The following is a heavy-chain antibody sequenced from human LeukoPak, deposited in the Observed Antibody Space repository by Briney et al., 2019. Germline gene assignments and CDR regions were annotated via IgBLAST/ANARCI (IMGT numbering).Heavy chain of an antibody. CDR1: GYSFKDFY. Sequence: ASVTVSFKASGYSFKDFYMSWVRQAPGQGLEWMGWNNPRNGDRAYAQKFQGRVTMTMDTSISTAYMELTRLRSDDTAVYYCARDRGSGWLIDDYWGQGTLVTVSS. CDR3: ARDRGSGWLIDDY. V-gene: IGHV1-2*02. CDR2: NNPRNGDR. D-gene: IGHD6-19*01. J-gene: IGHJ4*02.